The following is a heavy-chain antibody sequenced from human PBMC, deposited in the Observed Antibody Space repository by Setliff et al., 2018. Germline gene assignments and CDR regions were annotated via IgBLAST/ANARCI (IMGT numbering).Heavy chain of an antibody. CDR3: ARDKALRLLGYMDV. Sequence: SVKVSCKASGGTFSSYAISWVRQAPGQGLEWMGGIIPIFGSTSYAQKFQGRVTMTRDTSTSTVYMELSSLRSEDTAVYYCARDKALRLLGYMDVWGKGTTVTVSS. V-gene: IGHV1-69*05. J-gene: IGHJ6*03. CDR2: IIPIFGST. CDR1: GGTFSSYA. D-gene: IGHD3-3*01.